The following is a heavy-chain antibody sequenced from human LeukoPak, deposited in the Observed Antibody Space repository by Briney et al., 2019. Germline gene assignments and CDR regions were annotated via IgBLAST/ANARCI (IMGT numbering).Heavy chain of an antibody. CDR2: ISGSGDST. CDR3: ARDSGKPRG. CDR1: GFTFSTYA. D-gene: IGHD1-26*01. Sequence: PGGSLRLSCAASGFTFSTYAVNWVRQAPGKGLEWVSTISGSGDSTYYADSVKGRFTISRDNAKNSLYLQMNSLRAEDTAVYYCARDSGKPRGWGQGTLVAVSS. J-gene: IGHJ4*02. V-gene: IGHV3-23*01.